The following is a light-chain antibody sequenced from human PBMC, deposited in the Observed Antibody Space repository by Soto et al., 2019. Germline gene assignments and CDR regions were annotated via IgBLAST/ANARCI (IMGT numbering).Light chain of an antibody. J-gene: IGKJ5*01. CDR1: QDISNF. CDR3: HQTYSPPLP. V-gene: IGKV1-39*01. CDR2: GAT. Sequence: DIQMTESPCSLSASVGDRDAITRQASQDISNFLTWYQQNPGKPPRVLIYGATNVQSGVPSRFSGSGSGTDFTLTISNLRPEDFATYYCHQTYSPPLPFGQGTRREIK.